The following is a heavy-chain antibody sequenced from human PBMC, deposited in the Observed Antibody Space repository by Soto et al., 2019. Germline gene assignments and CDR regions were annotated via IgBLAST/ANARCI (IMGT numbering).Heavy chain of an antibody. V-gene: IGHV1-2*06. J-gene: IGHJ4*02. CDR1: GDTFTRYY. CDR2: INPNSGDT. Sequence: QVQLEQSGAEVKEPGASVRVSCKLSGDTFTRYYIHWVRQAPGQGLEWMGRINPNSGDTKYAQSFQGRVTMTRDTSINTAYMELSRLRSDDTAVYYWARGGGSSCFDYWGQGILVTVSS. CDR3: ARGGGSSCFDY. D-gene: IGHD2-2*01.